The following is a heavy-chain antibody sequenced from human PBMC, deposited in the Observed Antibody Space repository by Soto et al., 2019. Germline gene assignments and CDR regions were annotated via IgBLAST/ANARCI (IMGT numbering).Heavy chain of an antibody. CDR1: GGTFSSYA. D-gene: IGHD2-15*01. Sequence: ASVKVCCKASGGTFSSYAISWVRQAPGQGLEWMGGIIPIFGTANYAQKFQGRVTITADESTSTAYMELSSLRYEDTAVYYCARVGAYCSGGSCYRWFDPWGQGTLVTVSS. CDR3: ARVGAYCSGGSCYRWFDP. V-gene: IGHV1-69*13. J-gene: IGHJ5*02. CDR2: IIPIFGTA.